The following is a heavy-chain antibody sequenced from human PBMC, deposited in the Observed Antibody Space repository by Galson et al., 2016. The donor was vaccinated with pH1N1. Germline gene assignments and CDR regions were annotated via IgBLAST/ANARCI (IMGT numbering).Heavy chain of an antibody. CDR1: GFTFDSHE. CDR3: ARAYYDPLTLFSGAFDY. V-gene: IGHV3-48*03. D-gene: IGHD3-3*01. CDR2: ISSGGNTM. J-gene: IGHJ4*02. Sequence: SLRLSCAVSGFTFDSHEMNWVRQAPGKGLEWVASISSGGNTMFYADSVKGRFIISRDNAKNSLYLQMNSLRVEDTAVYYCARAYYDPLTLFSGAFDYWGQGTLVTVSS.